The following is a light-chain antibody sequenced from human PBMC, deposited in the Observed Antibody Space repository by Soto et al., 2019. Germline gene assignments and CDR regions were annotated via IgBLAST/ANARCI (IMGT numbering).Light chain of an antibody. V-gene: IGKV3D-15*01. CDR2: GAF. Sequence: EIVMTQSPATLSVSPGERATLSCRASQGVSSNLAWYQQKPGQAPRLLIYGAFTRATGIPARFSGSGSGTEFTLTISSLQSEDFAVYYCQQYNNWPITFGQATRLEIK. CDR1: QGVSSN. J-gene: IGKJ5*01. CDR3: QQYNNWPIT.